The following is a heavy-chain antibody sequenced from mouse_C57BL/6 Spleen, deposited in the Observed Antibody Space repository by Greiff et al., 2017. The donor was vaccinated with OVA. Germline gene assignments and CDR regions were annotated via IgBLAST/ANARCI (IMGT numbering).Heavy chain of an antibody. CDR3: ARRLGPSYAMDY. CDR2: IDPSDSYT. V-gene: IGHV1-69*01. CDR1: GYTFTSYW. D-gene: IGHD4-1*01. Sequence: QVQLQQPGAELVMPGASVKLSCKASGYTFTSYWMHWVKQRPGQGLEWIGEIDPSDSYTNYNQKFKGKSTLTVDKSSSTAYMQLSSLTSEDSAVDYCARRLGPSYAMDYWGQGTSVTVSS. J-gene: IGHJ4*01.